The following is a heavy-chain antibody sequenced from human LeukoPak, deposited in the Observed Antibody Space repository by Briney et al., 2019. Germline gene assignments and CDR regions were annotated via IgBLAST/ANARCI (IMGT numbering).Heavy chain of an antibody. Sequence: SQTLSLTCTVSGGSINSGSYYWSWIRQPAGKGLEWIGRIYTSGSTNYSPSLKSRVTILVDTSKNQFSLKLSSVTAADTAVYYCARVGQLAFDYWGQGTLVTVSS. V-gene: IGHV4-61*02. CDR3: ARVGQLAFDY. CDR1: GGSINSGSYY. D-gene: IGHD2-2*01. CDR2: IYTSGST. J-gene: IGHJ4*02.